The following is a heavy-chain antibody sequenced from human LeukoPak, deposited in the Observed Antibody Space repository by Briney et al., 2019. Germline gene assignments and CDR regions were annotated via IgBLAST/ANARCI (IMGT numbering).Heavy chain of an antibody. CDR1: GGTFSSYA. CDR3: ASLGDSTTTTPDDEFDY. J-gene: IGHJ4*02. Sequence: ASVKVSCKASGGTFSSYAISWVRQAPGQGLEWMGGIIPIFGTANYAQKFQGRVTMTRDTSISTAYMELSSLRSDDTAIYYCASLGDSTTTTPDDEFDYWGQGTLVTVSS. D-gene: IGHD1-26*01. CDR2: IIPIFGTA. V-gene: IGHV1-69*05.